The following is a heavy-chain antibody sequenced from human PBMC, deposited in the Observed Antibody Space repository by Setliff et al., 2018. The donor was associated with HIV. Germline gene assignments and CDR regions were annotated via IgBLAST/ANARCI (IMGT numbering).Heavy chain of an antibody. CDR1: GFTFSSYA. Sequence: PGGSLRLSCAASGFTFSSYAMSWVRQAPGKGLEWIGRIKSKTDGGAIDYAEPVKGRFTISRDDSKTTLYLQMDSLKTEDTAVYYCTTDAGYSSRWYGDWGQGTQVTVSS. CDR3: TTDAGYSSRWYGD. D-gene: IGHD6-13*01. J-gene: IGHJ4*02. CDR2: IKSKTDGGAI. V-gene: IGHV3-15*01.